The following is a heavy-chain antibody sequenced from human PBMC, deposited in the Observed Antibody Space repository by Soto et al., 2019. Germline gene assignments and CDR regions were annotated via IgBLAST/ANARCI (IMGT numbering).Heavy chain of an antibody. D-gene: IGHD5-12*01. J-gene: IGHJ4*02. Sequence: QVQLVESGGGVVQPGRSLRLSCVASGFTFSNHAMHWVRQAPGKGLEWVAVIWYDGSKKYYADSVKGRFTVARDDSKSTLYLQMNSLRVEDTAVYYCARDPGYSNYDFDYWGQGTLVTVSP. CDR3: ARDPGYSNYDFDY. CDR2: IWYDGSKK. CDR1: GFTFSNHA. V-gene: IGHV3-33*01.